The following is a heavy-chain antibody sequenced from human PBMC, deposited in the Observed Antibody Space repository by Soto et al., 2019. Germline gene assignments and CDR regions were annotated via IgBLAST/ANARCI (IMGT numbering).Heavy chain of an antibody. Sequence: WTWIRQLPGKGLEWIGYIYYTGNTYYNPSLKSRPTISIDTSENQFSLKLTSVTAAVTAVYFCASGHDAYKVRYWGQGTLVTVSS. V-gene: IGHV4-31*02. J-gene: IGHJ4*02. CDR3: ASGHDAYKVRY. CDR2: IYYTGNT. D-gene: IGHD1-1*01.